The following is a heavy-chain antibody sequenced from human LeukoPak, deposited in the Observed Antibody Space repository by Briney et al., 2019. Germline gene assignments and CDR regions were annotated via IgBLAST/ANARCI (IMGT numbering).Heavy chain of an antibody. CDR3: ARWYYDFWSGYYRLGYYYMDV. V-gene: IGHV4-34*01. Sequence: SETLSLTCAVYGGSFSGYYWSWIRQPPGKGLEWIGEINHSGSTNYNPSLKSRVTISVDTSKNQFSLKLSSVPAADTAVYYCARWYYDFWSGYYRLGYYYMDVWGKGTTVTVSS. J-gene: IGHJ6*03. CDR2: INHSGST. D-gene: IGHD3-3*01. CDR1: GGSFSGYY.